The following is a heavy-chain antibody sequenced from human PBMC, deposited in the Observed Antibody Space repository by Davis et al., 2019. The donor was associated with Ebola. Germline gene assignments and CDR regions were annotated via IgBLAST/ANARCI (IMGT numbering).Heavy chain of an antibody. D-gene: IGHD1-26*01. J-gene: IGHJ6*03. CDR3: AKGESGSYPSNYYMDV. Sequence: GESLKISCAASGFTFSSYAMSWVRQAPGKGLEWVSTISGSGGSTYYADSVKGRFTISRDNSKNTLYLQMNSLRAEDMAVYYCAKGESGSYPSNYYMDVWGKGTTVIVSS. V-gene: IGHV3-23*01. CDR1: GFTFSSYA. CDR2: ISGSGGST.